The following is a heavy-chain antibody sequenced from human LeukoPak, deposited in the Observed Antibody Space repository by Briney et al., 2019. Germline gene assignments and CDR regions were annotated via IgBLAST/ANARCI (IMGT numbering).Heavy chain of an antibody. J-gene: IGHJ6*03. D-gene: IGHD5-18*01. Sequence: KPSETLSLTCTVSGGSISSYCWSWIRQPAGKGLESIGRIYTSGSTNYNPSLKSRVTTSVDTSKNQFSLKLSSVTAADTAVYYCVRDPPGRYSYGYNYYYYMDVWGKGTTVTTSS. CDR2: IYTSGST. CDR1: GGSISSYC. CDR3: VRDPPGRYSYGYNYYYYMDV. V-gene: IGHV4-4*07.